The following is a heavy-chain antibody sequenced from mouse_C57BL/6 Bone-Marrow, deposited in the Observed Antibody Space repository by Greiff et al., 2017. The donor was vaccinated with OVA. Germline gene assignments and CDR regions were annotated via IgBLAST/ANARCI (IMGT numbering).Heavy chain of an antibody. Sequence: VQLQQSGAELVRPGTSVKMSCKASGYTFTNYWIGWAKQRPGHGLEWIGDIYPGGGYTNYNEKFKGKATLTADKSSSTAYMQFSSLTSEGSAIYYCARKNLTGTFGYCGQGTTLTVSS. J-gene: IGHJ2*01. CDR1: GYTFTNYW. D-gene: IGHD4-1*01. V-gene: IGHV1-63*01. CDR2: IYPGGGYT. CDR3: ARKNLTGTFGY.